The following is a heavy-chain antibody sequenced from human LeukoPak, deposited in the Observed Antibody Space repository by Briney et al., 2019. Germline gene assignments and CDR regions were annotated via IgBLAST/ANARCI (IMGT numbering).Heavy chain of an antibody. CDR2: IYYSVST. CDR1: GGSISSYY. J-gene: IGHJ3*02. CDR3: ARGAISTPVDDI. D-gene: IGHD5/OR15-5a*01. V-gene: IGHV4-59*01. Sequence: SETLSLTCTVSGGSISSYYWSWIRQPPGKGLEWIGCIYYSVSTHYTPSLKSRVTISVDTSKNQCSLKLRSVTAADAAVYYCARGAISTPVDDIWGQGAMVTVSS.